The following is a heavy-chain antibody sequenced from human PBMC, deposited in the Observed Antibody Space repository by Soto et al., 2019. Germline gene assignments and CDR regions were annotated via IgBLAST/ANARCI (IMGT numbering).Heavy chain of an antibody. CDR2: IRSRANSYAT. V-gene: IGHV3-73*02. Sequence: EVQLVESGGGLVQPGGSLKLSCAASGFTFSDSAMHWVRQASGKGLEWVGRIRSRANSYATAYAASVKGRFTISRDDSQSTAYLQMNSLKAEDTAVYYCTRVDIWKNWFDPWGQGTQVIVSS. CDR1: GFTFSDSA. D-gene: IGHD5-12*01. J-gene: IGHJ5*02. CDR3: TRVDIWKNWFDP.